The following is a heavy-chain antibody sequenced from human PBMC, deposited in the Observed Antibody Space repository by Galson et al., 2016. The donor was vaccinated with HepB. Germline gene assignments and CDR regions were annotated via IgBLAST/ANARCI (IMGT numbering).Heavy chain of an antibody. D-gene: IGHD4-17*01. CDR3: ASGIYGDYATGGYYYYGMDV. Sequence: SVKVSCKASGYTFTNYAISWVRQDPGQGLEWMGWITAYNGNTNYAQKVQGRVTMTTDPSTSTAYMELRSLRSDDTAVYYCASGIYGDYATGGYYYYGMDVWGQGTTVTVSS. V-gene: IGHV1-18*01. CDR2: ITAYNGNT. J-gene: IGHJ6*02. CDR1: GYTFTNYA.